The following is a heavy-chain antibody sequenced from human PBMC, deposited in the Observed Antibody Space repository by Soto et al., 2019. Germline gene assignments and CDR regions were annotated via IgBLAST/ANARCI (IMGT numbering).Heavy chain of an antibody. V-gene: IGHV1-8*02. CDR2: MNPNSGNT. J-gene: IGHJ5*02. Sequence: GASVKVSCKTSGDTFTNFGLNWVRQATGQGLEWMGWMNPNSGNTGYAQKFQGRVTMTRNTSISTAYMELSSLRSEDTAVYYCARLNYYYDSSGYYTIWFDPWGQGTLVTVSS. CDR3: ARLNYYYDSSGYYTIWFDP. CDR1: GDTFTNFG. D-gene: IGHD3-22*01.